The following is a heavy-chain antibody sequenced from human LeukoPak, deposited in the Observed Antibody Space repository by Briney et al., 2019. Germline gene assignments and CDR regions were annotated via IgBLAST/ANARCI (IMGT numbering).Heavy chain of an antibody. V-gene: IGHV4-4*02. CDR3: ARRGYSYGR. J-gene: IGHJ4*02. CDR1: GGSISSSNW. CDR2: IYLRGNT. Sequence: PSGTLSLTCAISGGSISSSNWWTWVRQPPGKGLEWVGEIYLRGNTNYNPSLESRVTISVDTSKNQFSLKLSSVTAADTAVYYCARRGYSYGRWGQGTLVTVSS. D-gene: IGHD5-18*01.